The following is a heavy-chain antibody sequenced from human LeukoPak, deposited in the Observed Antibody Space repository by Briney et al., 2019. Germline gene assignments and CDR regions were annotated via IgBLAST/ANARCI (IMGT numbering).Heavy chain of an antibody. CDR2: IWYDGSNK. J-gene: IGHJ4*02. D-gene: IGHD3-3*01. V-gene: IGHV3-33*01. Sequence: GGSLGLSCAASGFTFSSYGMHWVRQAPGKGLEWVAVIWYDGSNKYYADSVKGRFTISRDNSKNALYLQMSSLRAEDTAVYYCAREWGFWSGYPNPYFDYWGQGTLVTVSS. CDR1: GFTFSSYG. CDR3: AREWGFWSGYPNPYFDY.